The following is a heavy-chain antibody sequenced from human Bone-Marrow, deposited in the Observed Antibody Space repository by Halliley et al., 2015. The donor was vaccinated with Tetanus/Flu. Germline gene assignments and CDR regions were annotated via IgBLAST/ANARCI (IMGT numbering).Heavy chain of an antibody. Sequence: EYVSAITATGDSTNYADSVKGRFTISRDTSKNTVYLQMSSLRVEDTAVYYCVKSISGTYYYWGQGTLVTVSS. J-gene: IGHJ4*02. CDR3: VKSISGTYYY. D-gene: IGHD1-26*01. CDR2: ITATGDST. V-gene: IGHV3-64D*06.